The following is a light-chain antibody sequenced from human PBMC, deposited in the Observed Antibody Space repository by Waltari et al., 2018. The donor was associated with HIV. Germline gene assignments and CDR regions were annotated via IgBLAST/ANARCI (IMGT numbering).Light chain of an antibody. CDR2: GAS. CDR1: ESVSSN. CDR3: QEYNNWPWT. Sequence: VLTQSPATLSVSPGGRVTLSCRASESVSSNLAWYQQKRGQSPRLVIYGASSRAAGIPGRFSGSGSGTEFTLTISSLQSEDFAVYYCQEYNNWPWTFGQGTKVEIK. V-gene: IGKV3-15*01. J-gene: IGKJ1*01.